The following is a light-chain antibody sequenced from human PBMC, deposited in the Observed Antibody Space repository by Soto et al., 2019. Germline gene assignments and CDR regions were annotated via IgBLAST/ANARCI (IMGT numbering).Light chain of an antibody. Sequence: QSVLTQPASVSGSPGQSITISCTGTSSDVGGYNYVSWYQQHPGKAPKLMIFEVSNRPSGVSNRFSGSKSGNTASLTISGLQAEDEADYYCGSYTSTSTPYLFGTGTKLTVL. CDR2: EVS. CDR3: GSYTSTSTPYL. V-gene: IGLV2-14*01. J-gene: IGLJ1*01. CDR1: SSDVGGYNY.